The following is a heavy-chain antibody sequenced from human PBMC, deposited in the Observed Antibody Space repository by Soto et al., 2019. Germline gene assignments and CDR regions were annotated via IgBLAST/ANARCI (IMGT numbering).Heavy chain of an antibody. V-gene: IGHV1-69*01. J-gene: IGHJ4*02. CDR2: FVPLFGTT. CDR3: ATHGLGVSSPPYFDN. Sequence: QLVQSGSEVKKPGSSVKVSSQASGGTFSGYVVTWVRQAPGKGLEWMGEFVPLFGTTNYAQRFSGRITITAEESTSTAYMELRTLRSDDTAVYYCATHGLGVSSPPYFDNWVQGTLVTVSS. CDR1: GGTFSGYV. D-gene: IGHD3-16*01.